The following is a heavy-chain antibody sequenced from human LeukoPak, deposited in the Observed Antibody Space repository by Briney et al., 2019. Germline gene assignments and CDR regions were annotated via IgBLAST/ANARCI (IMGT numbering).Heavy chain of an antibody. Sequence: PSETLSLTCTVFGGSISSYYWSWIRQPPGKGLEWIGYIYYSGGTNYNPSLKSRVTISVDTSKNQFSLKLSSVTAADTAVYYCARVGSSHYYYYYYMDVWGKGTTVTVSS. J-gene: IGHJ6*03. D-gene: IGHD6-19*01. V-gene: IGHV4-59*01. CDR2: IYYSGGT. CDR3: ARVGSSHYYYYYYMDV. CDR1: GGSISSYY.